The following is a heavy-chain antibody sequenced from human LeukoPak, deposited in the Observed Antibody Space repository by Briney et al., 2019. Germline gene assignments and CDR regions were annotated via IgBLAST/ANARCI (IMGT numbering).Heavy chain of an antibody. CDR1: GFTFIIFA. Sequence: GGSLRLSCAASGFTFIIFAMSWVRQAPGKGLEWGSTIGGPLETYFTDYVQGRFTISRDNSKNTVFLQMNSVKVDDTAVYYCVKDGINGNSIYDAFDVWGQGTMVTVSP. V-gene: IGHV3-23*01. CDR2: IGGPLET. D-gene: IGHD1-7*01. J-gene: IGHJ3*01. CDR3: VKDGINGNSIYDAFDV.